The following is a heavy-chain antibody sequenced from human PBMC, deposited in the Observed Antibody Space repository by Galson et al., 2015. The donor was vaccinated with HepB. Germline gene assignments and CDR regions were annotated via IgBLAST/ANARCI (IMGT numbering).Heavy chain of an antibody. CDR3: ARGRDRGSYSIDRY. CDR2: INPNSGGT. J-gene: IGHJ4*02. V-gene: IGHV1-2*06. CDR1: GYTFTDYH. D-gene: IGHD1-26*01. Sequence: SVKVSCKASGYTFTDYHIHWVRQAPGQGLEWMGRINPNSGGTNYAQKFQGRVTMTRDTSISTAYMELSRLSSDDTAVYYCARGRDRGSYSIDRYWGQGPLVTVSS.